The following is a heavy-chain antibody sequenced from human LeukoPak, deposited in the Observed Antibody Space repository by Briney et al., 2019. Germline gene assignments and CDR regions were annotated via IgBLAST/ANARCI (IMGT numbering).Heavy chain of an antibody. CDR3: ARTRGAAANFDY. J-gene: IGHJ4*01. D-gene: IGHD6-13*01. CDR1: GGSISSYY. Sequence: KASETLSLTCSVSGGSISSYYWNWSRQPPGKGLEWIGYIYYTGSTNYNPSPKSRVAMSVDTSKNQFSLSLTSVTAADTAVYYCARTRGAAANFDYWGQ. CDR2: IYYTGST. V-gene: IGHV4-59*01.